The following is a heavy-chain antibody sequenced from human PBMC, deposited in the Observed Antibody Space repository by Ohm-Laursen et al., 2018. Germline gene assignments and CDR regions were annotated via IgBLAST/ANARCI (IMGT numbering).Heavy chain of an antibody. CDR2: IGTVGDT. CDR3: ARGLYSYDSSGYPAL. V-gene: IGHV3-13*04. D-gene: IGHD3-22*01. CDR1: GFTFSGYD. Sequence: SLRLSCAASGFTFSGYDMHWVRQATGKGLERVSGIGTVGDTYYIGSVKGRFTISRENAKNSFYLQMNSLRVGDTAVYYCARGLYSYDSSGYPALWGQGTLVTVSS. J-gene: IGHJ4*02.